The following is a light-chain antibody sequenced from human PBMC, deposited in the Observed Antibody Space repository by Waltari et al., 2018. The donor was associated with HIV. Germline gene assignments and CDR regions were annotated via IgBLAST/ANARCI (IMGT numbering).Light chain of an antibody. V-gene: IGLV2-11*01. CDR3: CSYAGSYTWV. CDR1: SSAVGDYNY. Sequence: QSALTQPRPVSGSPGQSVTISCTGTSSAVGDYNYVSWYQQHPGKAPKLMIYDVTKRPSGVPDRFSGSKSGNTASLTISGLQAEDEANYYCCSYAGSYTWVFGGGTKLTVL. CDR2: DVT. J-gene: IGLJ3*02.